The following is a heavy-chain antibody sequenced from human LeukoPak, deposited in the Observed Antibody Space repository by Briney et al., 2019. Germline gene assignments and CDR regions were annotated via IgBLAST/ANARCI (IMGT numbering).Heavy chain of an antibody. CDR1: GYTFTGYY. J-gene: IGHJ5*02. Sequence: GASVKVSCTASGYTFTGYYMHWVRQAPGQGLEWMGWINPNSGGTNYAQKFQGWVTMTRDTSISTAYMELSRLRSDDTAVYYCARARGYSRNWFDPWGQGTLVTVSS. CDR2: INPNSGGT. CDR3: ARARGYSRNWFDP. V-gene: IGHV1-2*04. D-gene: IGHD6-13*01.